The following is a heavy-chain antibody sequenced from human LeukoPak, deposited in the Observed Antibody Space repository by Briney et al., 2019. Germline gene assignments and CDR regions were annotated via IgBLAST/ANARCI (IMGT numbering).Heavy chain of an antibody. V-gene: IGHV3-7*01. D-gene: IGHD3-16*01. CDR1: GFSFNSDW. CDR2: IKHDESEK. J-gene: IGHJ4*02. Sequence: GGSLRLSCAASGFSFNSDWMDWVRQAPGKGLEWVANIKHDESEKNYLDSVKGRFTISRDNAQNSLYLQMNGLRVEDTAVYYCTRCLDDWGQGTLVTVSS. CDR3: TRCLDD.